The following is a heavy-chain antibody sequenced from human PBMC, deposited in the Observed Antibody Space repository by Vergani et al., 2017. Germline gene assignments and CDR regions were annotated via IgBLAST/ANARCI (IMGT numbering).Heavy chain of an antibody. V-gene: IGHV3-30-3*01. J-gene: IGHJ6*02. Sequence: QVQLVESGGGVVQPGRSLRLSCAASGFTFSSYAMHWVRQAPGKGLEWVAVISYDGSNKYYADSVKGRFTISRDNSKNTLYLQMNSLGAEDTAVYYCARGPGGGYKVRGVTGYYYYYGMDVWGQGTTVTVSS. D-gene: IGHD3-10*01. CDR3: ARGPGGGYKVRGVTGYYYYYGMDV. CDR1: GFTFSSYA. CDR2: ISYDGSNK.